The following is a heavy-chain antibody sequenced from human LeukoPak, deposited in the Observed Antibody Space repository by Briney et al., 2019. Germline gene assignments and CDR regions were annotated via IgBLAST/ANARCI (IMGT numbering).Heavy chain of an antibody. J-gene: IGHJ4*02. D-gene: IGHD2-2*01. V-gene: IGHV3-15*01. CDR3: TTTYCSSTSCYAGY. Sequence: PGGSLRLSCAASGFTFSNAWMSRVRQAPGKGLEWVGRIKSKTDGGTTDYAAPVKGRFTISRDDSKNTLYLQMNSLKTEDTAVYYCTTTYCSSTSCYAGYWGQGTLVTVSS. CDR1: GFTFSNAW. CDR2: IKSKTDGGTT.